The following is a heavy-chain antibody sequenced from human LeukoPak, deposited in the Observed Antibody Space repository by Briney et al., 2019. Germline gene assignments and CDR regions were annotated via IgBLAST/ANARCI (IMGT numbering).Heavy chain of an antibody. D-gene: IGHD3-16*01. CDR2: IYYSGST. V-gene: IGHV4-59*01. Sequence: SETLSLTCTVSGGSISSYYWSWIRQPPGKGLEWIGYIYYSGSTNYNPSLKSRVTISVDTSKNQFSLKLSSVTAADTAVYYCARMGDWFDPWGQGTLVTVSS. CDR3: ARMGDWFDP. J-gene: IGHJ5*02. CDR1: GGSISSYY.